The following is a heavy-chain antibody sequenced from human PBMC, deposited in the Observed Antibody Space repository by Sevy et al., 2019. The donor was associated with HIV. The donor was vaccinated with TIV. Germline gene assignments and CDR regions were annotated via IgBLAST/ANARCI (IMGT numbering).Heavy chain of an antibody. CDR3: ARGTRGVVDS. J-gene: IGHJ4*02. D-gene: IGHD3-10*01. Sequence: GGSLRLSCAASGFTSNNFWLHWVRQAPGKGLVWVSRINSDGESTGYADFVKGRFTISRDNAKNTAYLQMNSLRADDTASYYCARGTRGVVDSWGQGTLVTVSS. CDR2: INSDGEST. V-gene: IGHV3-74*01. CDR1: GFTSNNFW.